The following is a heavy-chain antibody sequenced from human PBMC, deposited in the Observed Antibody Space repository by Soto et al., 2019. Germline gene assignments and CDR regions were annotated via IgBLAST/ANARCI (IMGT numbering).Heavy chain of an antibody. J-gene: IGHJ4*02. D-gene: IGHD4-17*01. CDR1: GFTFSSYW. CDR3: ARGGYSDYARGLDY. CDR2: INGDGSST. V-gene: IGHV3-74*03. Sequence: EVQLVESGGGLVQPGGSLRLSCAASGFTFSSYWMHWVRQAPGTGLVWVSRINGDGSSTTYADSVKGRFAISRDNAKNTLYLQVNSLRAEDTAVYYCARGGYSDYARGLDYWGQGTLVTVS.